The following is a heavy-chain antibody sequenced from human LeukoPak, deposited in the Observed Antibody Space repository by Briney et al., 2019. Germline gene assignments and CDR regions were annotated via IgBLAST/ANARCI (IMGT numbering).Heavy chain of an antibody. J-gene: IGHJ4*02. V-gene: IGHV5-51*01. CDR1: GYSLTSYW. CDR3: ARRRIAVAGNVDYFDY. CDR2: IYPGDSDT. D-gene: IGHD6-19*01. Sequence: GESLKISCKGSGYSLTSYWIGWVRQMPGKGLEWMGIIYPGDSDTRYSPSFQGQVTISADKSISTAYLQWSSLKASDTAMYYCARRRIAVAGNVDYFDYWGQGTLVTVSS.